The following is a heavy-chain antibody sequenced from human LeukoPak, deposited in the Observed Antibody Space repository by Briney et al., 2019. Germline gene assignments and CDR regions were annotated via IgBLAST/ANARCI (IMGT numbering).Heavy chain of an antibody. J-gene: IGHJ4*03. D-gene: IGHD3-16*01. CDR3: ARGGPYSSFDS. CDR2: INSDGSST. V-gene: IGHV3-74*01. CDR1: GFTFSSYW. Sequence: GGSLRLSCAASGFTFSSYWMHWVRQAPGKGLVWVSHINSDGSSTSYADSVKGRFTISRDNAKNTLYLQMNSLRAEDTAVYCCARGGPYSSFDSWGQGTLVTVSS.